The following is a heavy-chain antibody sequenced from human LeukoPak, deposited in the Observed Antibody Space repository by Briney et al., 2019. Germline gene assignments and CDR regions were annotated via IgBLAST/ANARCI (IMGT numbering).Heavy chain of an antibody. CDR2: INHSGST. V-gene: IGHV4-34*01. CDR1: GGSFSGYY. J-gene: IGHJ4*02. CDR3: ARAPYYDFWSGYYTGIDY. D-gene: IGHD3-3*01. Sequence: PPETLSLTCAVYGGSFSGYYWSWIRQPPGKGLEWIGEINHSGSTNYNPSLKSRVTISVDTSKNQFSLKLSSVTAADTAVYYCARAPYYDFWSGYYTGIDYWGQGTLVTVSS.